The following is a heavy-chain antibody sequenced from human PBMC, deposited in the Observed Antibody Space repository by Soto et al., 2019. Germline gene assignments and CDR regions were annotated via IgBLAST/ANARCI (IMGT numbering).Heavy chain of an antibody. CDR1: GGSFSDYD. D-gene: IGHD2-15*01. CDR2: INHSGST. CDR3: ARVTGGGNFQH. Sequence: QVQLQQWGAGLLKPSETLSLTCAVYGGSFSDYDWSWVRQPPGKGLEWIGEINHSGSTTYNPSLKSRVTISVDTSKSQFSLKMRSVAAAATAVYYCARVTGGGNFQHWGQGTLITVSS. J-gene: IGHJ1*01. V-gene: IGHV4-34*01.